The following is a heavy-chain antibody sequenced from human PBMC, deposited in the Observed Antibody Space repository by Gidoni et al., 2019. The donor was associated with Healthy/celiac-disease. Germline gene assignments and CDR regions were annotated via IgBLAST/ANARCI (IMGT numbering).Heavy chain of an antibody. CDR1: GGSISSSSYH. J-gene: IGHJ4*02. V-gene: IGHV4-39*01. CDR2: LYYSGST. D-gene: IGHD1-26*01. Sequence: QLPLQESGPGLVKPSEPLSLTCTAPGGSISSSSYHWGWIRQPPGKGQEWIGSLYYSGSTYDNPSLKSRGTISVDTSKNQFSLKLSSVTAADTAVYYCASSLSLVGATTFDYWGQGTLVTVSS. CDR3: ASSLSLVGATTFDY.